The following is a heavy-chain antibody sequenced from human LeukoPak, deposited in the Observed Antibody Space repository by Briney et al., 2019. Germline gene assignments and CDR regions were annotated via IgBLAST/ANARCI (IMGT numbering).Heavy chain of an antibody. J-gene: IGHJ4*02. CDR1: GGSISSSSYY. Sequence: SETLSLTCTVSGGSISSSSYYWGWIRQPPGKGLEWIGSIYYSGSTYYDPSLKSRVTISVDTSKNQFSLKLSSVTAADTAVYYCARLYYDFWSGYPGYFDYWGQGTLVTVSS. V-gene: IGHV4-39*07. CDR3: ARLYYDFWSGYPGYFDY. D-gene: IGHD3-3*01. CDR2: IYYSGST.